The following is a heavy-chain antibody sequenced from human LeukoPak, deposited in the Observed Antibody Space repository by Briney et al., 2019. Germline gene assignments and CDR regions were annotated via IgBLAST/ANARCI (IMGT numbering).Heavy chain of an antibody. J-gene: IGHJ4*02. D-gene: IGHD2-15*01. V-gene: IGHV1-3*01. CDR1: GYTFTTYA. Sequence: ASVKVSCKASGYTFTTYAMHWVRQAPGQRLEWVGWINAGNGNTKYSQKFQARVTITRDTSASTAYMELSSLRSEDTAVYYCARDPIGSRWPCYFDYWGQGTLVTVSS. CDR3: ARDPIGSRWPCYFDY. CDR2: INAGNGNT.